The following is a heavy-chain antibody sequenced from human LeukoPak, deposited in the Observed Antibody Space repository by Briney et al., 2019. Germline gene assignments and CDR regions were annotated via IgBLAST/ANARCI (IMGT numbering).Heavy chain of an antibody. J-gene: IGHJ4*02. CDR3: ARDGYKTGLDY. D-gene: IGHD5-24*01. CDR1: GFTLRSYW. Sequence: QPGGSLRLSCAASGFTLRSYWMHSVCQAPGKGLVWVSRINSDGISTSYADSVKGRFTISRDNAKNTLYLQVNSLRAEDTAVYYCARDGYKTGLDYWGQGTLVTVSS. V-gene: IGHV3-74*01. CDR2: INSDGIST.